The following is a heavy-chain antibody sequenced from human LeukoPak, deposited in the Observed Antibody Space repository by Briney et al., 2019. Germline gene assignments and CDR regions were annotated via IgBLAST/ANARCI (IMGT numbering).Heavy chain of an antibody. D-gene: IGHD3-3*01. Sequence: PGGSLRLSCAASGFTFSSYGMSWVRQAPGKGLEWVSAISGSGGSTYYADSVKGRFTISRDNAKNTLYLQMNSLRAEDTAVYYCARDPTIFGVVDYFYYYYYMDVWGKGTTVTVSS. CDR1: GFTFSSYG. V-gene: IGHV3-23*01. CDR3: ARDPTIFGVVDYFYYYYYMDV. CDR2: ISGSGGST. J-gene: IGHJ6*03.